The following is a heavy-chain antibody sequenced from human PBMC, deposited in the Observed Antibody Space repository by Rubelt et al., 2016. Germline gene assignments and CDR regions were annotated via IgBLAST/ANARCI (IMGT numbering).Heavy chain of an antibody. J-gene: IGHJ5*02. CDR2: IGPSNGNT. CDR1: GYTFTTYG. CDR3: ARGYCSSANCLFNWFDP. Sequence: QVQLVQSGAEVKKPGASVEVSCKASGYTFTTYGISWVRQAPGQGLEWMGWIGPSNGNTNYAEKRQGRVTMTTDTSTSTAYMELRSLRSDDTAMYFCARGYCSSANCLFNWFDPWGQGTLVTVSS. D-gene: IGHD2-2*01. V-gene: IGHV1-18*01.